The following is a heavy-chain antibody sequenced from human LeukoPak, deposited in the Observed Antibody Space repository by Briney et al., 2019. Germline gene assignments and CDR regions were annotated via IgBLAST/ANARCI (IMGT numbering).Heavy chain of an antibody. J-gene: IGHJ4*02. CDR1: GDSVSSNSAV. Sequence: SQTLSLTSAISGDSVSSNSAVWNWIRQSPSRGLEWLGRTYYRSKWYNDYAVSVRSRISINPDTSKNQFSLQLNSVTPEDTAVYYCARGGAAAGLDYWGQGTLVTVSS. V-gene: IGHV6-1*01. D-gene: IGHD6-13*01. CDR3: ARGGAAAGLDY. CDR2: TYYRSKWYN.